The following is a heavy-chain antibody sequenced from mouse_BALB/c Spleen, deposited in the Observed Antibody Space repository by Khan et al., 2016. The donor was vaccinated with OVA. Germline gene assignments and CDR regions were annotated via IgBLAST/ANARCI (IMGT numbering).Heavy chain of an antibody. V-gene: IGHV9-3*02. D-gene: IGHD2-12*01. CDR1: GYSFRNYG. CDR2: INTNTGEP. J-gene: IGHJ3*01. CDR3: ARGYYSYGARFTY. Sequence: QIQLVQSGPELKKPGETVKISCKASGYSFRNYGMNWVKQAPGKGLKWMGWINTNTGEPTYAEEFKGRFAFSLDTSASTAYLQINNLKNEDTATYFCARGYYSYGARFTYWGQGTLVTVSA.